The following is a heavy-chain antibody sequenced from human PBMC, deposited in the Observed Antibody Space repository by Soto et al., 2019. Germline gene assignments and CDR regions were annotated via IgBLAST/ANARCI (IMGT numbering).Heavy chain of an antibody. J-gene: IGHJ5*02. V-gene: IGHV1-2*04. Sequence: ASVKVSCKASGYSFTDYHIHWVRQAPGQGLEWLGRINPKSGGTSTAQKFQGWVTMTRDRSISTVYMELTRLRSEDTAIYFCARVMRSLLSITALDTWGQGTLVTVS. CDR2: INPKSGGT. CDR3: ARVMRSLLSITALDT. CDR1: GYSFTDYH. D-gene: IGHD5-18*01.